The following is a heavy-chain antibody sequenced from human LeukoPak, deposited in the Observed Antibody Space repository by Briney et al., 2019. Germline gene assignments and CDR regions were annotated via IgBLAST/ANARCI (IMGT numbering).Heavy chain of an antibody. CDR1: GGSISDSDYY. CDR3: ARQPLRHYGGICHGDY. V-gene: IGHV4-39*01. D-gene: IGHD2-15*01. CDR2: IYYSGYT. Sequence: PSETLSLTCTVSGGSISDSDYYWGWIRQPPGKGLEWIGSIYYSGYTYYNPSLKSRVTISVDTSENQFSLRLSSVTAADTAVYYCARQPLRHYGGICHGDYWGQGTLVTVSS. J-gene: IGHJ4*02.